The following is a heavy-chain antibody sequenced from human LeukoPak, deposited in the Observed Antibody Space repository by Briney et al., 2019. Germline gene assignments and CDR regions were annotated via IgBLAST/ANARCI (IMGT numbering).Heavy chain of an antibody. CDR3: ARDSSIFGVF. CDR2: IKHDGSEK. J-gene: IGHJ4*02. Sequence: GGSLRLSCAASGFTFSSYWLSWVRQTPGKGLEWVANIKHDGSEKYYMDSVKGRFTISRDNAKNSLYLQMNSLRAEDTAVYYCARDSSIFGVFWGQGTVVTVSS. V-gene: IGHV3-7*01. D-gene: IGHD3-3*01. CDR1: GFTFSSYW.